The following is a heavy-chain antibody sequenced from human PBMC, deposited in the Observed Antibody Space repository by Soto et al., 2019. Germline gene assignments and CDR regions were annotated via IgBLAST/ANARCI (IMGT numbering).Heavy chain of an antibody. V-gene: IGHV3-30-3*01. CDR3: ARELYGSFDY. J-gene: IGHJ4*02. CDR1: GFTFSSYA. D-gene: IGHD3-10*01. CDR2: ISYDGSNK. Sequence: QVQLVESGGGVVQPGRSLRLSCAASGFTFSSYAMHWVRQAPGKGLEWVAVISYDGSNKYYADSVKGRFTISRDNSKNTLYLQMNSLRAEDTAVYYCARELYGSFDYWGQGTLVTVSS.